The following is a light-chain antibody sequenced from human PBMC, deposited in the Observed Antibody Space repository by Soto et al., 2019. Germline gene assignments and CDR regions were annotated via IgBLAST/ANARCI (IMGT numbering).Light chain of an antibody. V-gene: IGLV3-1*01. CDR3: QAWDRSTAV. Sequence: SYELTQPPSVSVSAGQTASITCSGDKLGDKYVCWYHQKPGQSPMLVIYQDTKRPSGIPERFSGSNSGNTATLTISGTQAMDEADYYCQAWDRSTAVFGGGTKLTV. J-gene: IGLJ2*01. CDR1: KLGDKY. CDR2: QDT.